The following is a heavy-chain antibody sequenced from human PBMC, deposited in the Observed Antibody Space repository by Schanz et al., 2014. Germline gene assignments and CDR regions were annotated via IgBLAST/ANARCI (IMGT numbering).Heavy chain of an antibody. CDR1: GFAFSSHD. V-gene: IGHV3-13*01. CDR2: IHSTGET. CDR3: VRDKKGFVAVAGRAPFDY. D-gene: IGHD6-19*01. Sequence: EVQLVESGGGLVQPGGSLRLSCVASGFAFSSHDMHWVRQVTGKGLQWVSAIHSTGETYYPDSVQGRFTISRENTKNSLYLQVNNLSAEDTAVYYCVRDKKGFVAVAGRAPFDYWGQGTLLTVSS. J-gene: IGHJ4*02.